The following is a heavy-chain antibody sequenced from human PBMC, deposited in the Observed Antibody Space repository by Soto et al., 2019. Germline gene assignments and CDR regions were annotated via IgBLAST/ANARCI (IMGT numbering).Heavy chain of an antibody. D-gene: IGHD3-10*01. J-gene: IGHJ3*02. CDR3: AEERFGELLGAREAFDI. CDR2: TYYRSKWYN. V-gene: IGHV6-1*01. CDR1: GDSVSSNSAA. Sequence: QSQTLSLTCAISGDSVSSNSAAWNWIRQSPSRGLEWLGRTYYRSKWYNDYAVSVKSRITINPDTSKNQFSLQLNSVTPEDTAVYYCAEERFGELLGAREAFDIWGQGTMVTVSS.